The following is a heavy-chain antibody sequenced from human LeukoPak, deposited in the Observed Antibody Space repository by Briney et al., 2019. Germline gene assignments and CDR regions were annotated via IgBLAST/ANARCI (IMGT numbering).Heavy chain of an antibody. J-gene: IGHJ4*02. CDR1: GGSISSSNW. Sequence: PSGTLSLTCAVSGGSISSSNWWSWVRQPPGKGLEWIGEIYHSGSTNYNPSLKSRVSISLDKYKNQISLRLSSVTVADTAMYYCARDNPGGSFGDYGYWGQGTLVTVSS. CDR2: IYHSGST. D-gene: IGHD4-17*01. V-gene: IGHV4-4*02. CDR3: ARDNPGGSFGDYGY.